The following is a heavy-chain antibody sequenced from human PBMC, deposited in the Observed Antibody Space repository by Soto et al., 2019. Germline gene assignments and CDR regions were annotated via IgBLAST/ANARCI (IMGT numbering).Heavy chain of an antibody. D-gene: IGHD2-2*03. J-gene: IGHJ5*02. CDR3: ARDGYCSSTSCLNWFDP. CDR2: IYHSGST. Sequence: XTLSLPCAVSGGSLSSSNWWSWVLQPPGKGLEWIGEIYHSGSTNYNPSLKRRVTISVHKSKNQFYLKLNSVTAADKAVYYCARDGYCSSTSCLNWFDPWGQGTLVTVS. CDR1: GGSLSSSNW. V-gene: IGHV4-4*02.